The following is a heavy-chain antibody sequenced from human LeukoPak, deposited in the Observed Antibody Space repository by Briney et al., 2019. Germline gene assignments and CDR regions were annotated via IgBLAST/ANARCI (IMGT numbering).Heavy chain of an antibody. Sequence: SETLSLTCAVYGGSFSGYYWSWIRQPPGKGLEWIWEINHSGSSNYNPSLKSRVTISVDTSKNQFSLKLSSVTATDTAVYYCARGVCSSTSCYTYYSYGMDVWGQGATVTVSS. CDR3: ARGVCSSTSCYTYYSYGMDV. J-gene: IGHJ6*02. V-gene: IGHV4-34*01. D-gene: IGHD2-2*02. CDR2: INHSGSS. CDR1: GGSFSGYY.